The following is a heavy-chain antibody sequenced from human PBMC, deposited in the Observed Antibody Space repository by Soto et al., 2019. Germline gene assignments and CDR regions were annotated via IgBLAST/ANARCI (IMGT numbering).Heavy chain of an antibody. Sequence: GGSLRLSCAASGFTFSSYAMSWVRQAPGKGLEWVSAISGSGGSTYYADSVKGRFTISRDNSKNTLYLQVNSLRAEDTAVYYCAKDRRIFFTFYYWGQGTLVTVSS. D-gene: IGHD3-3*01. CDR2: ISGSGGST. CDR1: GFTFSSYA. CDR3: AKDRRIFFTFYY. J-gene: IGHJ4*02. V-gene: IGHV3-23*01.